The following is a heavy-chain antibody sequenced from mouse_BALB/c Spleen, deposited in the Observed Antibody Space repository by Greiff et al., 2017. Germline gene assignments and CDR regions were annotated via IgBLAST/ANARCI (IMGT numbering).Heavy chain of an antibody. CDR1: GFTFSSYG. CDR2: ISSGGSYT. D-gene: IGHD2-1*01. CDR3: ARHRYGKGTPWFAY. J-gene: IGHJ3*01. Sequence: EVQGVESGGDLVKPGGSLKLSCAASGFTFSSYGMSWVRQTPDKRLEWVATISSGGSYTYYPDSVKGRFTISRDNTKKTLYLQMSSLRSEDTALYYCARHRYGKGTPWFAYWGQGTLVTVSA. V-gene: IGHV5-6*01.